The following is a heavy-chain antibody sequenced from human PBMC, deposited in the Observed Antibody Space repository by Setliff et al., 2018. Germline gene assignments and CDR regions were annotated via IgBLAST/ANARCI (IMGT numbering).Heavy chain of an antibody. CDR1: GFSFSDYY. J-gene: IGHJ4*02. CDR2: IGSTGVYT. CDR3: ATARRGYQYGSGSLFDD. V-gene: IGHV3-11*05. D-gene: IGHD3-10*01. Sequence: PGGSLRLSCAASGFSFSDYYMSWIRQAPGKGLEWISYIGSTGVYTNYADSVKGRFTISRDNANNSLFLQLDSLRAEDTAFYYCATARRGYQYGSGSLFDDWGQGTLVTVSS.